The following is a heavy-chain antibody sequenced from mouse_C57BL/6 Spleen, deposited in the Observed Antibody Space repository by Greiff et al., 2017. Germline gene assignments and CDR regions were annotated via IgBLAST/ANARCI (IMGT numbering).Heavy chain of an antibody. D-gene: IGHD2-4*01. CDR3: ARRDYD. J-gene: IGHJ3*01. CDR1: GFTFSDSG. Sequence: EVQVLESGGGLVKPGGSLKLSCAASGFTFSDSGMHWVRQAPEKGLEWVAYISSGSSTIYYAHTVKGRFTIARDNAKNTLFLQMTSLRAEDTSMYYCARRDYDWGQGTLVTVSA. V-gene: IGHV5-17*01. CDR2: ISSGSSTI.